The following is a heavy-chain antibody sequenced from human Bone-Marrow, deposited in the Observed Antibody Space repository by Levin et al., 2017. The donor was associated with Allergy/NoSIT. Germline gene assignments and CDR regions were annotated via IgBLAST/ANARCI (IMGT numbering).Heavy chain of an antibody. D-gene: IGHD4-17*01. CDR3: ARVRTVSALDF. CDR2: IYYSGST. Sequence: SQTLSLTCSVSGTSINSHYWTWIRQPPGKGLEWLGYIYYSGSTNYNPALNNRVTISIDVSKNEFSLRLRSLVAADTAVYYCARVRTVSALDFWGRGTHVAVSA. CDR1: GTSINSHY. V-gene: IGHV4-59*11. J-gene: IGHJ2*01.